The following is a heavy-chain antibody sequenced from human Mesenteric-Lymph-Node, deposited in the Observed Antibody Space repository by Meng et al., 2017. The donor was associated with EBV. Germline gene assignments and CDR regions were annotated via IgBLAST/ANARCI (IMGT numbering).Heavy chain of an antibody. D-gene: IGHD2-15*01. CDR1: GFTFSSYY. J-gene: IGHJ4*02. V-gene: IGHV3-74*01. CDR3: LCLGGGQGR. Sequence: EGQLVVSGGGLVQPGGSLRLSCAASGFTFSSYYMHWVRQAPGMGLVWVSRISSDGSATNYADSVKGRFTISRDNAKNTLYLQMNSLRAEDTAVYYCLCLGGGQGRWGQGTLVTVSS. CDR2: ISSDGSAT.